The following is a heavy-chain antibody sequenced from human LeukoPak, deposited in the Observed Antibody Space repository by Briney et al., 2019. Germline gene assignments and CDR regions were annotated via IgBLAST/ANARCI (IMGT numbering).Heavy chain of an antibody. Sequence: GASVKVSCKASGYTFTGHYIHWVRQAPGQGLEWMGWINPNSGGTNSAQKFQGRVTMTKDTSISTAYMELTSLTSDDTAVYYCARDHPPQYYDILTEPYYYYYYMDVWGKGTTVTVSS. CDR1: GYTFTGHY. J-gene: IGHJ6*03. CDR3: ARDHPPQYYDILTEPYYYYYYMDV. D-gene: IGHD3-9*01. CDR2: INPNSGGT. V-gene: IGHV1-2*02.